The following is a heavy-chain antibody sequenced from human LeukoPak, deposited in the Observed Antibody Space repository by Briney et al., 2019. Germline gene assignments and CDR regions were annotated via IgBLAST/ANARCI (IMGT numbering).Heavy chain of an antibody. V-gene: IGHV3-30-3*01. J-gene: IGHJ4*02. CDR3: AKDPGYYGSGTYPTLFDY. D-gene: IGHD3-10*01. CDR1: GFTFSSFA. Sequence: GRSLRLSCAASGFTFSSFAMHWVRQAPGKGPEWVAVISYAGSNKYYTDSVKGRFTISRDNSKNTLYLQMNSLRTEDTAMYYCAKDPGYYGSGTYPTLFDYWGQGTLVTVSS. CDR2: ISYAGSNK.